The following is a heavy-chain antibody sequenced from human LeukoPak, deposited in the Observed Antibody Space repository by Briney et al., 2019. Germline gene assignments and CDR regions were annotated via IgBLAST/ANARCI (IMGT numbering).Heavy chain of an antibody. CDR2: INPSGGST. D-gene: IGHD6-13*01. V-gene: IGHV1-46*03. CDR1: GYTFTSYY. CDR3: AGSSSWSPPSFVSAFDI. J-gene: IGHJ3*02. Sequence: ASVKVSCKASGYTFTSYYMHWVRQAPGQGLEWMGIINPSGGSTSYAQKFQGRVAMTRDTSTSTVYMELSSLRSEDTAVYYCAGSSSWSPPSFVSAFDIWGQGTMVTVSS.